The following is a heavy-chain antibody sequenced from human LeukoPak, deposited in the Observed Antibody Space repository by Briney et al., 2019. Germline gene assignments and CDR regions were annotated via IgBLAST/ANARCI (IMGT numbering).Heavy chain of an antibody. CDR2: INHSGST. Sequence: SETLSLTCAVYGGSSSGYYWSWIRQPPGKGLEWIGEINHSGSTNYNPSLKSRVTISVDTSKNQFSLKLSSVTAADTAVYYCASGVKTPSDYWGQGTLVTVSS. CDR3: ASGVKTPSDY. CDR1: GGSSSGYY. J-gene: IGHJ4*02. V-gene: IGHV4-34*01. D-gene: IGHD3-22*01.